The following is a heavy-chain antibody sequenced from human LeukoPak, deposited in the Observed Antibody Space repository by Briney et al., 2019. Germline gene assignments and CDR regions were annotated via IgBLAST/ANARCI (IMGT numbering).Heavy chain of an antibody. CDR3: ARTQLDLDGFDI. CDR1: GFTVSSNY. J-gene: IGHJ3*02. V-gene: IGHV3-53*01. CDR2: IYSGGNT. Sequence: GGSLRLSCAASGFTVSSNYLSWVRQAPGKGLECVSVIYSGGNTYYADSVKGRFTISRDNARNSLYLQMNSLRGEDTAVYYCARTQLDLDGFDIWGQGTTVTVSS. D-gene: IGHD1-1*01.